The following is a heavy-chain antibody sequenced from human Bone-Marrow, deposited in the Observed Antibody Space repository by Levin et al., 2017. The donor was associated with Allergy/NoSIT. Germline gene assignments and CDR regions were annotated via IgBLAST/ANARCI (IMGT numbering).Heavy chain of an antibody. CDR1: GFTFSDYY. CDR3: ATPGTRGYSGYDLDY. Sequence: GGSLRLSCAASGFTFSDYYMSWIRQAPGKGLEWVSYITSGGGPIYYAHSVKGRFTISRDNAKNSLYLQMNSLRAEDTAIYYCATPGTRGYSGYDLDYWGQGTLVTVSS. D-gene: IGHD5-12*01. V-gene: IGHV3-11*01. CDR2: ITSGGGPI. J-gene: IGHJ4*02.